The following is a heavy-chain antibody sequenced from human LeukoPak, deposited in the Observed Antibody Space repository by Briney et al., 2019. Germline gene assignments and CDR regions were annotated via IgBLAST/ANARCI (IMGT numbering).Heavy chain of an antibody. CDR1: GFTFRNHA. CDR3: AKEVPNDAFDI. CDR2: IRYDGSLK. J-gene: IGHJ3*02. V-gene: IGHV3-30*02. Sequence: PGGSLRLSCVASGFTFRNHAMHWVRQAPGKGLEWVAFIRYDGSLKYYAESVKGRFTISRENSKNTLYLQMNSLRTEDTAMYYCAKEVPNDAFDIWGQGTMVIVSS.